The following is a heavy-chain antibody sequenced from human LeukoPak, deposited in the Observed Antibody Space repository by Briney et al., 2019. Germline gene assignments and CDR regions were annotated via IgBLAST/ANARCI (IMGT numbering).Heavy chain of an antibody. CDR2: IYYSGST. V-gene: IGHV4-39*07. J-gene: IGHJ4*02. D-gene: IGHD2-2*01. CDR3: ARGSQLLNY. CDR1: GGSISSSSYY. Sequence: SETLSLTCTVSGGSISSSSYYWGWIRQPPGKGLEWIGSIYYSGSTYYNPSLKSRVTISVDTSKNQFSLKLSSVTAADTAVYYCARGSQLLNYWGQGTLVTVSS.